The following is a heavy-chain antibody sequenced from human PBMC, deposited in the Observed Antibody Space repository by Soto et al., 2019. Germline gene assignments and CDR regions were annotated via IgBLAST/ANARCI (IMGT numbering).Heavy chain of an antibody. J-gene: IGHJ4*02. CDR2: IYPGDSDT. D-gene: IGHD6-6*01. CDR3: ARRIEYSSSSVSLDY. V-gene: IGHV5-51*01. Sequence: GESLKISCKGSGYSFTIYCIGLVRQMPGKGLEWMWIIYPGDSDTIYSPSFQCQVTISADKSISTAYLQWSSLKASDTAMYYCARRIEYSSSSVSLDYWGQGTLVTVSS. CDR1: GYSFTIYC.